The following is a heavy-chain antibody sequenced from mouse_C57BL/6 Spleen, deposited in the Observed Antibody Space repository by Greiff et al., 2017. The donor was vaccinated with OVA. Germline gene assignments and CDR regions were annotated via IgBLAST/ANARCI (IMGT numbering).Heavy chain of an antibody. Sequence: QVQLQQPGAELVMPGASVKLSCKASGYTFTSYWMHWVKQRPGQGLEWIGEIDPSDSYTNYNQKFKGKSTLTVDKSSSTAYMQLSSLTSEDSAVYYCARSGGLYGNYVGAMDYWGQGTSVTVSS. CDR1: GYTFTSYW. V-gene: IGHV1-69*01. CDR3: ARSGGLYGNYVGAMDY. CDR2: IDPSDSYT. D-gene: IGHD2-1*01. J-gene: IGHJ4*01.